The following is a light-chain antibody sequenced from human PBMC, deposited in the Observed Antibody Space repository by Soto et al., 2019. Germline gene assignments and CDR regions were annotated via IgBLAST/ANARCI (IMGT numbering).Light chain of an antibody. CDR1: SSDVGGYDY. J-gene: IGLJ1*01. Sequence: QSVLTQPASVSGSPGQSITISCTGTSSDVGGYDYVSWYQHHPGKAPKLMIFEVSNRPSEVSNRFSGSKSGNTASLTISGLQVEDEADYYCTSYATSSPYVFGTGTKVTVL. V-gene: IGLV2-14*01. CDR2: EVS. CDR3: TSYATSSPYV.